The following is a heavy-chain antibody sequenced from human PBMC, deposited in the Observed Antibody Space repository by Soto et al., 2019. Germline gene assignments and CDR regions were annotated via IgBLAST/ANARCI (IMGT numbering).Heavy chain of an antibody. V-gene: IGHV4-4*02. D-gene: IGHD6-6*01. CDR3: ARTKDYSSSLDY. Sequence: KTSETLSLTCAVSGGSISSSNWWSWVRQPPGKGLEWIGEIYHSGSTNYNPSLKSRVTISVDKSKNQFSLKLSSVTAADTAIYYCARTKDYSSSLDYWGQGALVTVSS. CDR2: IYHSGST. CDR1: GGSISSSNW. J-gene: IGHJ4*02.